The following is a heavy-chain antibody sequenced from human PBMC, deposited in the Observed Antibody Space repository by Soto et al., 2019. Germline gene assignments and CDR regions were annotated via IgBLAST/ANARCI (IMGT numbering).Heavy chain of an antibody. CDR1: GFTFSSYW. J-gene: IGHJ6*02. CDR2: INSDGSST. V-gene: IGHV3-74*01. CDR3: AAAALGYCSGGSCSQRPYYYGMDL. Sequence: SLRLSCAASGFTFSSYWMHWVRQAPGKGLVWVSRINSDGSSTSYADSVKGRFTISRDNAKNTLYLQMNSLRAEDTAVYYCAAAALGYCSGGSCSQRPYYYGMDLWGQGTTVTVSS. D-gene: IGHD2-15*01.